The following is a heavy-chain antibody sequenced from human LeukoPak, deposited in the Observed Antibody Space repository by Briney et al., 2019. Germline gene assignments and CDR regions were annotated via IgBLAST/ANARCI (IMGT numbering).Heavy chain of an antibody. D-gene: IGHD3-22*01. J-gene: IGHJ3*02. CDR3: ARLTDTYYYDSSGFPLAFDI. Sequence: ASVKVSCKASGYTFTSYGISWVRQAPGQGLEWMGWISAYNGNTNYAQKLQGRVTMTTDTSTSTAYMELRSLRSDDTAAYYCARLTDTYYYDSSGFPLAFDIWGQGTMVTVSS. CDR1: GYTFTSYG. V-gene: IGHV1-18*01. CDR2: ISAYNGNT.